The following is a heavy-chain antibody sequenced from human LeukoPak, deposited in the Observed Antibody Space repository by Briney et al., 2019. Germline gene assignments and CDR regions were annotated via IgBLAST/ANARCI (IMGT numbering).Heavy chain of an antibody. CDR1: GYTLTELS. CDR3: LTADDYGVFGVY. CDR2: FDPEDGET. Sequence: GASVKVSCKVSGYTLTELSMHWVRQAPGKGLEWMGGFDPEDGETIYAQKFQGRVTMTEDTSTDTAYMELSSLRSEDTAVHYWLTADDYGVFGVYCGPGTLVTVSS. D-gene: IGHD4-17*01. J-gene: IGHJ4*02. V-gene: IGHV1-24*01.